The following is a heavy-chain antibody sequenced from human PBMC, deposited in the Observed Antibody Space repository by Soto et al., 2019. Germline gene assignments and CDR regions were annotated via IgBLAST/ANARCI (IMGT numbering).Heavy chain of an antibody. J-gene: IGHJ5*02. D-gene: IGHD4-17*01. V-gene: IGHV1-46*03. CDR3: ARTDYGGNWFDP. CDR1: GYTFTSYY. Sequence: ASVKASCKASGYTFTSYYMHWVRQAPGQGLEWMGIINPSGGSTSYAQKFQGRVTMTRDTSTSTVYMELSSLRSEDTAVYYCARTDYGGNWFDPWGQGTLVTVSS. CDR2: INPSGGST.